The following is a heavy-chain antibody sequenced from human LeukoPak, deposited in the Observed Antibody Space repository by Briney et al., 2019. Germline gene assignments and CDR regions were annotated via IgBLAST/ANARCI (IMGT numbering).Heavy chain of an antibody. CDR2: FSGGGGSK. CDR1: GFNLRRRG. CDR3: ARGPTIFGVTIVSDYYYGMHV. J-gene: IGHJ6*02. D-gene: IGHD3-3*01. Sequence: GGALGLLWVGSGFNLRRRGMGWVRQASGEGLEWGSAFSGGGGSKYYADSVKGRFTLSRDNTKNTVYLQMNSLRAEDTALYYCARGPTIFGVTIVSDYYYGMHVWGQGTAVTVSS. V-gene: IGHV3-23*01.